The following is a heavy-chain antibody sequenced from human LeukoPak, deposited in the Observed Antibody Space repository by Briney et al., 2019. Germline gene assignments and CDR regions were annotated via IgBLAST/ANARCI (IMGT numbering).Heavy chain of an antibody. V-gene: IGHV3-23*01. CDR1: GFSFSSYC. CDR3: AKKDGDYYLYYFDY. CDR2: INTSGGTA. D-gene: IGHD4-17*01. J-gene: IGHJ4*02. Sequence: GGSLRLSCAASGFSFSSYCISWVRQAPGKGLEWVSTINTSGGTAYYADSVKGRFTISRDNSKNTLYLQMNSLRAEDTAVYYCAKKDGDYYLYYFDYWGQGTLVTVSS.